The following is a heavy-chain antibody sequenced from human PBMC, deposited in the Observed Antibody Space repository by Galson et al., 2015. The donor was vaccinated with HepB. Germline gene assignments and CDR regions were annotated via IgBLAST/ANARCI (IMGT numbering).Heavy chain of an antibody. J-gene: IGHJ4*02. CDR1: GYTFTSYG. CDR3: ATVILYYFDY. Sequence: SVKVSCKASGYTFTSYGISWVRQAPGQGLEWMGWINAYNGNTNYAQKLQGRVTMTTDTSTSTAYVELRSLRSDDTAVYYCATVILYYFDYWGQGTLVTVSS. V-gene: IGHV1-18*01. D-gene: IGHD2-21*01. CDR2: INAYNGNT.